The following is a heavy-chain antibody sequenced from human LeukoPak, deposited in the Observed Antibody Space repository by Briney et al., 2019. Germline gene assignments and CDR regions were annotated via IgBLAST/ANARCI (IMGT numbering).Heavy chain of an antibody. CDR2: IYSGGGT. CDR1: GLTVSSDY. CDR3: ARYPYSTSSWCDP. J-gene: IGHJ5*02. V-gene: IGHV3-66*01. D-gene: IGHD6-6*01. Sequence: GGSLRLSCAASGLTVSSDYMSWVRQAPGKGLEWVSVIYSGGGTYYADSVRGRFTISRDNSKNTLYLQLNSLRAEDTAVYYCARYPYSTSSWCDPWGQGTLVTVSS.